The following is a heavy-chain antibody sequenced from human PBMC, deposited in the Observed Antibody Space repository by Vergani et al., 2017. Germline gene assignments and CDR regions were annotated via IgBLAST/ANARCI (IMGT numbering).Heavy chain of an antibody. Sequence: EVQLVESGGGLVKPGGSLRLSCAASGFTFSSYSMNWVRQAPGKGLEWVSSISSSSSYIYYADSVKGRFTISTDNAKNSLYLQMNSLRAEDTAVYYCARDLGGIDSGYDIDYWGQGTLVTVSS. D-gene: IGHD5-12*01. CDR1: GFTFSSYS. J-gene: IGHJ4*02. CDR2: ISSSSSYI. CDR3: ARDLGGIDSGYDIDY. V-gene: IGHV3-21*01.